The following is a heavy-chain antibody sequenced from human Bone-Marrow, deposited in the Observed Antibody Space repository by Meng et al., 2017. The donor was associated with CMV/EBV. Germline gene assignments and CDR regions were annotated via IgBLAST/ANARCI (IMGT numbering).Heavy chain of an antibody. CDR1: TSYY. V-gene: IGHV1-46*01. CDR2: INPSSGST. CDR3: ARDPSRGSSWYYYYYYGMDV. J-gene: IGHJ6*02. D-gene: IGHD6-13*01. Sequence: TSYYMHWVREARGQGLEWMGIINPSSGSTSYAKKFQGRVTMTRDTSTSTVYMELSSLRSEDTAVSYCARDPSRGSSWYYYYYYGMDVWGQGTTVTVSS.